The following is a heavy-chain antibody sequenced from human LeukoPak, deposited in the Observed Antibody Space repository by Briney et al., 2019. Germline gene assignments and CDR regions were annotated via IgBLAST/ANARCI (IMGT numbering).Heavy chain of an antibody. Sequence: GGSLRLSCAASGFTFSSYSMNWVRQAPGKGLEWVSHISSSSSTIYYADSVKGRFTISRDNAKNSLYLQMNSLRAEDTAVYYCARGWLATLYYFDYWGQGTLVTVSS. CDR1: GFTFSSYS. J-gene: IGHJ4*02. D-gene: IGHD5-12*01. V-gene: IGHV3-48*01. CDR2: ISSSSSTI. CDR3: ARGWLATLYYFDY.